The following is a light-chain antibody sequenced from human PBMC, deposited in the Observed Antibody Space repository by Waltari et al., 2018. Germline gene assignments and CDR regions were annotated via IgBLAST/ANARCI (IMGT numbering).Light chain of an antibody. CDR1: QSISSW. CDR2: KAS. Sequence: DIQMTQSPSTLSASVGDRVTINRRASQSISSWFAWYQQNPGKAPKLLIYKASSLESGVPSRFSGNASWTEFTLTISSLQPDDFATYYCQQYSSYWTFGQGTKVESK. CDR3: QQYSSYWT. J-gene: IGKJ1*01. V-gene: IGKV1-5*03.